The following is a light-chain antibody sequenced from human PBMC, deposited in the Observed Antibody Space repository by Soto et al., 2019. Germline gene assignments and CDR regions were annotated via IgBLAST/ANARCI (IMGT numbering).Light chain of an antibody. CDR3: MQGTHRPIT. CDR1: QSLVHSDGIAY. V-gene: IGKV2-30*02. CDR2: KVS. J-gene: IGKJ5*01. Sequence: VMTQYTLSLPVTLGQPASISCRSNQSLVHSDGIAYFSWFQQRPGRSPRRLIYKVSNRDSGGPARFSGSGSGTDFALKISRVEAEDVGVYYCMQGTHRPITFGQPTRLE.